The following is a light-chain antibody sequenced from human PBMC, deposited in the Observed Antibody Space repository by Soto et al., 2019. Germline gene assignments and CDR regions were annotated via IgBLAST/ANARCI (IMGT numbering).Light chain of an antibody. J-gene: IGKJ1*01. V-gene: IGKV3-15*01. Sequence: EIVMTQSPATLSASPGERATLSCRASQSVSSNLAWYQQKPGQAPRLLIYGASTRATGIPARFSGSGSGTEFTLTISSLQSEDFAVHYCQQYNNWQGTFGQGTKVDIK. CDR3: QQYNNWQGT. CDR1: QSVSSN. CDR2: GAS.